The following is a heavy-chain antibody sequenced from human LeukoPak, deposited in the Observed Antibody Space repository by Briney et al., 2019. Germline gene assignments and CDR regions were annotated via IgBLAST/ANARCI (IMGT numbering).Heavy chain of an antibody. J-gene: IGHJ3*01. D-gene: IGHD1-26*01. Sequence: GGSLRLSCAASGFTFNKYAMNWVRHPPGKGLEWVSSIAGTGGSTYYADSVKGRFTLSRDNSENTLYLQLNSLRAEDSGIYYCAKAFRIVGIGNPDDAFDVWGQGTVVTVS. CDR1: GFTFNKYA. CDR2: IAGTGGST. CDR3: AKAFRIVGIGNPDDAFDV. V-gene: IGHV3-23*01.